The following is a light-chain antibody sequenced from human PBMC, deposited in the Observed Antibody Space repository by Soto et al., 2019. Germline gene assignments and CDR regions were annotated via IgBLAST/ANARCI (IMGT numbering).Light chain of an antibody. CDR2: GAS. V-gene: IGKV3-15*01. CDR1: QDISNK. Sequence: TQSPATLSVSPGERVTLSYRASQDISNKLAWYQQKPGQAPRLLIYGASLRATGIPGRFTGSGSGTEFALTISSLQSEDLATYYCQQYNRWFSITFGQGTRLEIK. J-gene: IGKJ5*01. CDR3: QQYNRWFSIT.